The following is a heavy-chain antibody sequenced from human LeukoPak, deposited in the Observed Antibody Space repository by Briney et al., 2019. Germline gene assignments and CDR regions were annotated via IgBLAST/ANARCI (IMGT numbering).Heavy chain of an antibody. V-gene: IGHV1-2*04. CDR3: ARGRRAGTSSWSAFFDY. D-gene: IGHD6-13*01. CDR1: GYTFTGYY. Sequence: ASVKVSCKASGYTFTGYYMHWVRQAPGQGLEWMGWINPNSGGTNYAQKFQGWVTMTRDTSISTAYMELSRLRSDDTAVYYCARGRRAGTSSWSAFFDYWGQGTLVTVSS. CDR2: INPNSGGT. J-gene: IGHJ4*02.